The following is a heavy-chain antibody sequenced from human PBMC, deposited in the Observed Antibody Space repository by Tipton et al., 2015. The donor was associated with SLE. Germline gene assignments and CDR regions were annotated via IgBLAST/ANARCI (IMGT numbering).Heavy chain of an antibody. J-gene: IGHJ4*02. V-gene: IGHV3-23*01. CDR3: ATGGIIHWVQEN. D-gene: IGHD5-18*01. CDR2: INSGGGE. CDR1: GSTFSSYS. Sequence: SLRLSCAASGSTFSSYSMTWVRQAPGKGLEWVVSINSGGGENYADSVKGRFTISRDNSKNTVDLQMNSLRVEDTALYYCATGGIIHWVQENWGQGTLVTVSS.